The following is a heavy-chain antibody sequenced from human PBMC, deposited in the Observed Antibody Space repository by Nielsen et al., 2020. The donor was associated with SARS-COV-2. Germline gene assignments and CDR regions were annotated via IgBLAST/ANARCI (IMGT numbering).Heavy chain of an antibody. J-gene: IGHJ4*02. Sequence: GSLRLSCAVYGGSFSGYYWSWIRQPSGKGLEWIGEINHSGSTNYNPSLKSRVTISVDTSKNQFSLKLSSVTAADTAVYYCARDTKIQLWLGPFDYWGQGTLVTVSS. CDR1: GGSFSGYY. CDR3: ARDTKIQLWLGPFDY. D-gene: IGHD5-18*01. CDR2: INHSGST. V-gene: IGHV4-34*01.